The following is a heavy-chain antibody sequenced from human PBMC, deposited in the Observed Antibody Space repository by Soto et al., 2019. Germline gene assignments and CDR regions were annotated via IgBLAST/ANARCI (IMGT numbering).Heavy chain of an antibody. D-gene: IGHD5-18*01. CDR3: ARLNGYSYGESYFDY. V-gene: IGHV4-59*08. J-gene: IGHJ4*02. CDR2: IYYSGST. CDR1: GVSISSYY. Sequence: TSETLSLTCTVSGVSISSYYWSWIRQPPGKGLEWIGYIYYSGSTNYNPSLKSRVTISVDTSKNQFSLKLSSVTAADTAVYYCARLNGYSYGESYFDYWGQGTLVTVSS.